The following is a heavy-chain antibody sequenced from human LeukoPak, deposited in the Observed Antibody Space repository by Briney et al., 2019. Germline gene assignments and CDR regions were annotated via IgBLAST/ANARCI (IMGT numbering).Heavy chain of an antibody. CDR3: AKDHLYYDYVWGSYRFPWAFDI. CDR1: GFSFSVYW. J-gene: IGHJ3*02. V-gene: IGHV3-23*01. D-gene: IGHD3-16*02. Sequence: GGSLRLSCAASGFSFSVYWMSWVRQAPGGGLEWVSAISGSGGSTYYADSVKGRFTISRDNSKNTLYLQMNSLRAEDTAVYYCAKDHLYYDYVWGSYRFPWAFDIWGQGTMVTVSS. CDR2: ISGSGGST.